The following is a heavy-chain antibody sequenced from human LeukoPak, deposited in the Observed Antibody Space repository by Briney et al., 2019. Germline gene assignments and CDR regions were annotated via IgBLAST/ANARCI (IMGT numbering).Heavy chain of an antibody. D-gene: IGHD6-19*01. CDR3: ARESSSGWYSYFDY. CDR1: GGTFSSYA. CDR2: IIPIFGTA. Sequence: ASVKVSCKASGGTFSSYAISWVRQAPGQGLEWMGRIIPIFGTANYAQKFQGRVTITTDESTSTAYMELSSLRSEDTAVYYCARESSSGWYSYFDYWGQGTLVTVSS. V-gene: IGHV1-69*05. J-gene: IGHJ4*02.